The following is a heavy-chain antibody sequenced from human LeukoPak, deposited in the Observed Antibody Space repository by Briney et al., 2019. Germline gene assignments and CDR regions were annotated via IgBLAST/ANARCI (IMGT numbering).Heavy chain of an antibody. CDR1: GGSISSGGYY. Sequence: PSETLSLTCTVSGGSISSGGYYWSWVRQAPGKGLEWVSAISGSGGSTYYADSVKGRFTISRDNSKNTLYLQMNSLRAEDTAVYYCAKVIDDYAGWKVFDYWGQGTLVTVSS. CDR2: ISGSGGST. CDR3: AKVIDDYAGWKVFDY. J-gene: IGHJ4*02. V-gene: IGHV3-23*01. D-gene: IGHD4-17*01.